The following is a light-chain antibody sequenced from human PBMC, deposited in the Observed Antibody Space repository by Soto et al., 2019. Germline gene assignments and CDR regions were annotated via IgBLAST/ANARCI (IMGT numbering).Light chain of an antibody. CDR2: DAS. V-gene: IGKV3-11*01. CDR3: QQRSNWPPLT. CDR1: HGVSSY. Sequence: EIVLTQSPATLSLSPWGRATLSCRPSHGVSSYLAWYQQKPGQAPRLLLYDASNRATGIPARFSGSGSGTDFTLTISSLEPEDFAVYYCQQRSNWPPLTFGGGTKVDI. J-gene: IGKJ4*01.